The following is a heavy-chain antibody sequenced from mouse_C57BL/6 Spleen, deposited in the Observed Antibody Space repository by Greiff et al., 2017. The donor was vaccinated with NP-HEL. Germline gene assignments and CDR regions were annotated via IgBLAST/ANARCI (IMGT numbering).Heavy chain of an antibody. V-gene: IGHV1-64*01. CDR3: ARSNWERASAMDD. CDR1: GYTFTSYW. D-gene: IGHD4-1*01. Sequence: VQLQQPGAELVKPGASVKLSCKASGYTFTSYWMHWVKQRPGQGLEWIGMIHPNSGSTNYNEKFKSKATLTVDKSSSTAYMQLSSLTSEDSAVYYCARSNWERASAMDDWGQGTSVTVSS. CDR2: IHPNSGST. J-gene: IGHJ4*01.